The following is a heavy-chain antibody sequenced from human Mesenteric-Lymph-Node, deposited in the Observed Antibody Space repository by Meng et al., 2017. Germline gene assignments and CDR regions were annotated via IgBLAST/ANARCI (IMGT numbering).Heavy chain of an antibody. D-gene: IGHD4-17*01. CDR2: IKQDGSEK. CDR1: GFTFGRFG. V-gene: IGHV3-7*01. CDR3: ARDLFLSGLRLAFDY. Sequence: GESLKISCAASGFTFGRFGMNWVRQAPGVGLEVVANIKQDGSEKSYVDSVRGRFTISRDNAKNSLYLQMNSLRAEDTAVYYCARDLFLSGLRLAFDYWGQGTPVTVSS. J-gene: IGHJ4*02.